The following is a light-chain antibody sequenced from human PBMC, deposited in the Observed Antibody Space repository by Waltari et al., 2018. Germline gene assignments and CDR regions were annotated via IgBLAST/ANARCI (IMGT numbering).Light chain of an antibody. CDR2: AAS. CDR1: QSISRH. V-gene: IGKV1-39*01. CDR3: QQSYNTPFT. J-gene: IGKJ3*01. Sequence: DIQMTQSPSSLSASVGDRVTITCRASQSISRHLNWYQQKSGKAPKFLIHAASSLQSGVPSRFSGSGSGTDFILTISSLQPEDFATYYCQQSYNTPFTFGPGTKVDVE.